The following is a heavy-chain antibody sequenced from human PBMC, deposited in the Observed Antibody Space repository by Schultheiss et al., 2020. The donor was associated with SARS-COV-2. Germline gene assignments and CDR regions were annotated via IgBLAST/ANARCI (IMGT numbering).Heavy chain of an antibody. CDR1: RFTFSDY. CDR3: ARAPDYGDYVRDYYYYYGMDV. V-gene: IGHV4-59*12. CDR2: IYYSGST. D-gene: IGHD4-17*01. J-gene: IGHJ6*02. Sequence: GSLRLSCSASRFTFSDYWTWIRQPPGKGLEWIGYIYYSGSTNYNPSLKSRVIMSVDTSKNQFSLKLSSVTAADTAVYYCARAPDYGDYVRDYYYYYGMDVWGQGTTVTVSS.